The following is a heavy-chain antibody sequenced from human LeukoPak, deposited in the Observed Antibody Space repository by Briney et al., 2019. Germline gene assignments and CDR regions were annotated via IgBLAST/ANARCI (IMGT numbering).Heavy chain of an antibody. D-gene: IGHD2-15*01. CDR3: SRRGYCSGGSCYIFDY. CDR2: ISYDGSNN. Sequence: PGGSLRLSCAASGFTFSSYGMHWVRQAPGKGLEWVAVISYDGSNNYYADSVKGRFTISRDNYKNTLYLQMNSLRAEDTAVYYWSRRGYCSGGSCYIFDYWGQGTLVTVSS. CDR1: GFTFSSYG. J-gene: IGHJ4*02. V-gene: IGHV3-30*03.